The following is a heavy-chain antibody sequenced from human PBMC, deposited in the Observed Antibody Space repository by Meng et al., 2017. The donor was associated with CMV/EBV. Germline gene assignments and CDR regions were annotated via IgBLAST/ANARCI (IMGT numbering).Heavy chain of an antibody. Sequence: QGQCVESGAVVKKHGDSVKVSCKASGYTFTGYYMHWVRQAPGQGLGWMGWINPNSGGTNYAQKFQGRVTMTRDTSISTAYMELSRLRSDDTTVYYCARAMRGYYYDSSGSDIWGQGTMVTVSS. CDR1: GYTFTGYY. CDR3: ARAMRGYYYDSSGSDI. CDR2: INPNSGGT. V-gene: IGHV1-2*02. D-gene: IGHD3-22*01. J-gene: IGHJ3*02.